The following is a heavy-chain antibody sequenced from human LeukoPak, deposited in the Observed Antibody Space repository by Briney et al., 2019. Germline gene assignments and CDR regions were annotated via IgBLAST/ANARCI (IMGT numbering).Heavy chain of an antibody. V-gene: IGHV4-34*01. J-gene: IGHJ4*02. Sequence: SETLSLTCAVYGGSFSGYYWSWIRQPPGKGLEWIGEINHSGSTNYNPSLKSRVTISVDTSKNQFSLKLSSVTAADTAVYYCARESPSVLRYFDWFQPGDYWGQGTLVTVSS. CDR2: INHSGST. CDR1: GGSFSGYY. CDR3: ARESPSVLRYFDWFQPGDY. D-gene: IGHD3-9*01.